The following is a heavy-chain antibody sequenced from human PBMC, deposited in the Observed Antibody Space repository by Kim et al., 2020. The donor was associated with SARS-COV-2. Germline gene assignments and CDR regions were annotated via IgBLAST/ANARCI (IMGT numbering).Heavy chain of an antibody. Sequence: ASVKVSCKASGYTFTSYGISWVRQAPGQGLEWMGWISAYNGNTNYAQKLQGRVTMTTDTSTSTAYMELRSLRSDDMAVYYCAKRGGVVVVTLWDDAFDIWGQGTMVTVSS. V-gene: IGHV1-18*03. CDR3: AKRGGVVVVTLWDDAFDI. J-gene: IGHJ3*02. CDR2: ISAYNGNT. CDR1: GYTFTSYG. D-gene: IGHD3-22*01.